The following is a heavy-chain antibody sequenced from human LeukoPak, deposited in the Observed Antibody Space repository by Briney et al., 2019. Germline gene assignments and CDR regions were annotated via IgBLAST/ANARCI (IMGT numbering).Heavy chain of an antibody. Sequence: PGRSLRLSCAASGFTFSSYGMHWVRQAPGKGLEWVAVISYDGSNKYYADSVKGRFTISRDNSKNTLYLQMNSLRAEDTAVYYCAKDHDLVATVVTPVPFDYWGQGTLVTVSS. CDR3: AKDHDLVATVVTPVPFDY. J-gene: IGHJ4*02. CDR1: GFTFSSYG. D-gene: IGHD4-23*01. CDR2: ISYDGSNK. V-gene: IGHV3-30*18.